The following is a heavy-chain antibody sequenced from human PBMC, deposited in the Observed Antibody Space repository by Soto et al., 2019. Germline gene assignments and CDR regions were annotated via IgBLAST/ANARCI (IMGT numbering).Heavy chain of an antibody. J-gene: IGHJ5*02. CDR2: ISYDGSSK. V-gene: IGHV3-30*18. CDR3: AKGSIVGATKDWFDP. D-gene: IGHD1-26*01. CDR1: GFTFSSYG. Sequence: GGSLRLSCAASGFTFSSYGMYWVRQAPGKGLEWVAVISYDGSSKYYADSVKGRLTISRDNSENTLYLQMNSLRAEDTAVSYCAKGSIVGATKDWFDPWGQGTLVTVSS.